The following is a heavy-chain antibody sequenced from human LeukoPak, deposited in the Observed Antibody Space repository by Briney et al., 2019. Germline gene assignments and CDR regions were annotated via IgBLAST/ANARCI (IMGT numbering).Heavy chain of an antibody. CDR3: ARDRGGFGDPNAYYYYGMDV. Sequence: PGGSLRLSCAASGFTFSSYSMNWVRQAPGKGLEWVSYISSSSSTIYYADSVKGRFTISRDNAKNSLYLQMNSLRAEDTAVYYCARDRGGFGDPNAYYYYGMDVWGQGTTVTVSS. J-gene: IGHJ6*02. CDR1: GFTFSSYS. V-gene: IGHV3-48*04. CDR2: ISSSSSTI. D-gene: IGHD3-10*01.